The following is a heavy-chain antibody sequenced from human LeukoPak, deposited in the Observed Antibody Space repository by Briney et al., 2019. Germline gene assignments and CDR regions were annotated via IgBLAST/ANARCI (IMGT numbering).Heavy chain of an antibody. CDR1: GGSISSSSYY. Sequence: SETLSLTCTVSGGSISSSSYYWGWIRQPPGKGLEWIGSIYYSGSTYYNPSLKSRVTISVDTSKNQFSLKLSSVTAADTAVYYCASPRITMIVVDENAFDIWGQGTMVTVSS. D-gene: IGHD3-22*01. J-gene: IGHJ3*02. CDR3: ASPRITMIVVDENAFDI. CDR2: IYYSGST. V-gene: IGHV4-39*01.